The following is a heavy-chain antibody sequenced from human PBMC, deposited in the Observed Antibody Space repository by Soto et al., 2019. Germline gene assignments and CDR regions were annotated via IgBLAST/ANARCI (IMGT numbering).Heavy chain of an antibody. Sequence: ASVKVSCKASGYTFTGYYMHWVRQAPGQGLEWMGWINPNSGGTNYAQKFQGWVTMTRDTSISTAYMELSRLRSDDTAVYYCARGAHCSGGSCYPYYFDYWGQGTLVTVSS. J-gene: IGHJ4*02. CDR2: INPNSGGT. CDR3: ARGAHCSGGSCYPYYFDY. D-gene: IGHD2-15*01. V-gene: IGHV1-2*04. CDR1: GYTFTGYY.